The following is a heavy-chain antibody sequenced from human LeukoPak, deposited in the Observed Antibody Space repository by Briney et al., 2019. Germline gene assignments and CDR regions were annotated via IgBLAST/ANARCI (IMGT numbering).Heavy chain of an antibody. CDR1: GFTFSTYW. CDR3: ARGLPYNRNDAYFDY. Sequence: PGGSLRLSCAASGFTFSTYWMHWLRQGPGKGLEWVSRINSDGSTTNYADSVRGRFIISRDNGKNTLYLQMNSLRAEDTALYYCARGLPYNRNDAYFDYWGQGTLVTVSP. D-gene: IGHD1-14*01. CDR2: INSDGSTT. V-gene: IGHV3-74*01. J-gene: IGHJ4*02.